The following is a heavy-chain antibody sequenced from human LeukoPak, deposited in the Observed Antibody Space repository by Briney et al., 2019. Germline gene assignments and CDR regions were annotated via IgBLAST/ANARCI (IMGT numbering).Heavy chain of an antibody. V-gene: IGHV3-23*01. CDR3: ASGMRVGPNI. D-gene: IGHD1-26*01. CDR2: ISGSGGST. CDR1: GFTFSSYA. J-gene: IGHJ4*02. Sequence: GGSLRLSCAASGFTFSSYAMTWVRQAPGKGLEWVSVISGSGGSTYYADSVKGRFTISRDNSKNTLYPQMNSLRAEDTAVYYCASGMRVGPNIWGQGTLVTVSS.